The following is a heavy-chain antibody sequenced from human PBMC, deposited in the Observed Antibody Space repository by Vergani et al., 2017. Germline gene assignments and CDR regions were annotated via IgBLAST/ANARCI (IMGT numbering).Heavy chain of an antibody. CDR2: ISYDGSNK. Sequence: VQLVESGGGLVKPGGSLRLSCAASGFTFSSYGMHWVRQAPGKGLEWVAVISYDGSNKYYADSVKGRFTISRDNSKNTLYLQMNSLRAEDTAVYYCATDGSGSYYTDGWGQGTLVTVSS. V-gene: IGHV3-30*03. CDR1: GFTFSSYG. CDR3: ATDGSGSYYTDG. D-gene: IGHD3-10*01. J-gene: IGHJ4*02.